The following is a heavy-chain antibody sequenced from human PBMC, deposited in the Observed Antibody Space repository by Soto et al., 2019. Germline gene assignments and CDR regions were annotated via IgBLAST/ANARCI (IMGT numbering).Heavy chain of an antibody. CDR1: GFTFSSYG. Sequence: QVQLVESGGGVVQPGRSLRLSCADSGFTFSSYGMHWVRQAPGKGLEWVAVISYDGSNKYYADSVKGRFTISRDKSKNTLYLQMNSLRVEDTAVYYCATDGTEGGWELLLDVWGQGTTVTVSS. J-gene: IGHJ6*02. V-gene: IGHV3-30*03. CDR2: ISYDGSNK. CDR3: ATDGTEGGWELLLDV. D-gene: IGHD1-26*01.